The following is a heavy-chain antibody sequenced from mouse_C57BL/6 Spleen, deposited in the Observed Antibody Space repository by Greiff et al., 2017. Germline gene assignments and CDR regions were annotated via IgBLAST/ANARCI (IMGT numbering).Heavy chain of an antibody. CDR1: GYTFTSYW. CDR2: IHPNSGST. D-gene: IGHD1-1*01. Sequence: QVQLQQPGAELVKPGASVKLSCKASGYTFTSYWMHWVKQRPGQGLEWIGMIHPNSGSTNYNEKFKSKATLTVDKSSSTAYMQLSSLTSEDSAVXYCARVDLFYYAMDYWGQGTSVTVSS. V-gene: IGHV1-64*01. CDR3: ARVDLFYYAMDY. J-gene: IGHJ4*01.